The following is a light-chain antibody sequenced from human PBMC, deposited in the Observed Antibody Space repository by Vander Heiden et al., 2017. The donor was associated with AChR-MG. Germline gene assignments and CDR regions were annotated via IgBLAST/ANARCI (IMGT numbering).Light chain of an antibody. Sequence: DVQMTQAPSSLSASVGETVTITCRASQTIASYVNWYQQRLGKAPKLLIYAASSLQSGVPSRFSGSGSGTDFTLTISSLQPEDFATFYCQQSFTTPITFGQGTRLE. CDR2: AAS. J-gene: IGKJ5*01. CDR3: QQSFTTPIT. CDR1: QTIASY. V-gene: IGKV1-39*01.